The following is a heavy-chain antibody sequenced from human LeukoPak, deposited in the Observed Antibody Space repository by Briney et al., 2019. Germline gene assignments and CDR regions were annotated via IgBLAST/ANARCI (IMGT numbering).Heavy chain of an antibody. Sequence: GGSLRLSCIASGFTFSSYWMSWVRQAPGKGLEWVANINQDGSEKYYLDSMKDRFTISRDNTKNSLYLQMNSLRAEDTAVYYCARALWFGETFPAYWGQGTLVTVSS. V-gene: IGHV3-7*01. J-gene: IGHJ4*02. CDR1: GFTFSSYW. CDR2: INQDGSEK. D-gene: IGHD3-10*01. CDR3: ARALWFGETFPAY.